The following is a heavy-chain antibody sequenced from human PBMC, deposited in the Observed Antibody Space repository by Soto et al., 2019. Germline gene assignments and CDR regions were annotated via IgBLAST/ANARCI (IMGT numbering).Heavy chain of an antibody. CDR3: ARSHLRNWGSSPRPLDY. V-gene: IGHV3-33*01. J-gene: IGHJ4*02. Sequence: GGSLRLSCAASGFTFSSYGMHWVRQAPGKGLEWVAVIWYDGSNKYYADSVKGRFTISRDNSKNTLYLQMNSLRAEDTAVYYCARSHLRNWGSSPRPLDYWGQGTLVTVSS. CDR2: IWYDGSNK. D-gene: IGHD7-27*01. CDR1: GFTFSSYG.